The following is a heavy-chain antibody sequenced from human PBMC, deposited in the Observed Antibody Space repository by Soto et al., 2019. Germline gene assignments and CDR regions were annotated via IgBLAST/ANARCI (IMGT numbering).Heavy chain of an antibody. V-gene: IGHV3-33*01. Sequence: QVQLVESGGGVVQPGRSLRLSCAASGFTFSSYGMHWVRQAPGKGLEWVAVIWYDGSNKYYADSVKGRFTISRDNSKNTLYLQMNRLRAEDTAVYYCARDSGWYSLGWFDPWGQGTLVTVSS. J-gene: IGHJ5*02. D-gene: IGHD6-19*01. CDR3: ARDSGWYSLGWFDP. CDR1: GFTFSSYG. CDR2: IWYDGSNK.